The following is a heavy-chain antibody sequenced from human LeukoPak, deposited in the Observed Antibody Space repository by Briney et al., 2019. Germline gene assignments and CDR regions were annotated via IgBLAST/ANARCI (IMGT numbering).Heavy chain of an antibody. J-gene: IGHJ4*02. V-gene: IGHV4-39*01. D-gene: IGHD6-13*01. CDR2: IYYSGST. Sequence: SETLSLTCTVSGGSISSSSYYWGWIRQPPGKGLEWIGRIYYSGSTYYNPSLKSRVTISVDTSKNQFSLKLSSVTAADTAVYYCARMVPEYSSSWDGLFDYWGRGTLVTVSS. CDR1: GGSISSSSYY. CDR3: ARMVPEYSSSWDGLFDY.